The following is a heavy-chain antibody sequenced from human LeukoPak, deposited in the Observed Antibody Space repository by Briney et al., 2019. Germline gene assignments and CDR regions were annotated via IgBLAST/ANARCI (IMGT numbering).Heavy chain of an antibody. Sequence: GRSLRLSCAASGFTFSSYAMHWVRQAPGKGLEWVAVISYDGSNKYYTDSVKGRFTISRDNSKNTLYLQMNSLRSEDTAVYFCARDSGFSGTQRGEYWGHGTLVTVSS. CDR3: ARDSGFSGTQRGEY. CDR2: ISYDGSNK. V-gene: IGHV3-30*04. CDR1: GFTFSSYA. J-gene: IGHJ4*01. D-gene: IGHD3/OR15-3a*01.